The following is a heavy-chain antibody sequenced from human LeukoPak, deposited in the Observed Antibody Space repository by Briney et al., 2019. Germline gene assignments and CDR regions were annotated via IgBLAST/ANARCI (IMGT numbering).Heavy chain of an antibody. Sequence: GGSLRLSCAASGFTFRNYGMSWVRQAPGKGLEWVSVISGSGVSTYYADSVKGRFTISRDNAKNSLYLQMNSLRAEDTAVYYCARGGGVGAMNYWGQGTLVTVSS. J-gene: IGHJ4*02. CDR2: ISGSGVST. CDR1: GFTFRNYG. D-gene: IGHD1-26*01. V-gene: IGHV3-23*01. CDR3: ARGGGVGAMNY.